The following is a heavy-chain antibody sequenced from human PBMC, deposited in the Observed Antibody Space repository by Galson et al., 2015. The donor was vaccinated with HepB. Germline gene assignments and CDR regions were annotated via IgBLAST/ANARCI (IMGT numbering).Heavy chain of an antibody. V-gene: IGHV1-24*01. CDR3: STLPPCFNTTYFRRGFEC. D-gene: IGHD2/OR15-2a*01. Sequence: SVKVSCKVSGYTLIELSIHWVRQAAGKGPEWMGGFDPKDGKLIYAQRFRDRITLTEEPSTVTAYMELSSLRSEDTAVYYWSTLPPCFNTTYFRRGFECWGQGALVTVSS. CDR1: GYTLIELS. J-gene: IGHJ4*02. CDR2: FDPKDGKL.